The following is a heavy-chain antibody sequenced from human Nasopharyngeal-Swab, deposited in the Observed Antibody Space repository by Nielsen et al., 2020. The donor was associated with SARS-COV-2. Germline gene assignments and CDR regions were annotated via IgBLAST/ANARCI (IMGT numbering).Heavy chain of an antibody. CDR3: LRGMAGYGWFDP. Sequence: GGSLRLSCAASGFTFSSYAMSWVRQAPGKGLEWVSAISGSGGSTYYADSVKGRFTISRDNAKNTVYLQMNSLRDEDTAVYYCLRGMAGYGWFDPWGQGILVTVSS. D-gene: IGHD2-2*03. V-gene: IGHV3-23*01. CDR1: GFTFSSYA. CDR2: ISGSGGST. J-gene: IGHJ5*02.